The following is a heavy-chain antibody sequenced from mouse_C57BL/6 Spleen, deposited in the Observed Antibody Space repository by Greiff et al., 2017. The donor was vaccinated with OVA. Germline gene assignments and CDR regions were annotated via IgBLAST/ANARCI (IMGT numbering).Heavy chain of an antibody. CDR2: INPGSGGT. CDR1: GYAFTNYL. V-gene: IGHV1-54*01. Sequence: QVQLQQSGAELVRPGTSVKVSCKASGYAFTNYLIEWVKQRPGQGLEWIGVINPGSGGTNYNEKFKGKATLTADKSSSTAYMQLSSLTSEDSAVYFCARSKRSSGTALAYWGQGTLVTVSA. J-gene: IGHJ3*01. D-gene: IGHD4-1*01. CDR3: ARSKRSSGTALAY.